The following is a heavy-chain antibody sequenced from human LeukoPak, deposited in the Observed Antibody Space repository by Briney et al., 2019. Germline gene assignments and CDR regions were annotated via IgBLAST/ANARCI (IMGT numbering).Heavy chain of an antibody. D-gene: IGHD2-15*01. CDR3: ARVRYCSGGSCLDY. CDR2: IYYSGTT. J-gene: IGHJ4*02. Sequence: SETLSLTCTVSGGSITNYYWSWVRQPPGKGLEWIGFIYYSGTTNYNPSLKSRVTISVDTSKNQFSLKLSSVTAADTAVYYCARVRYCSGGSCLDYWGQGTLVTVSS. CDR1: GGSITNYY. V-gene: IGHV4-59*08.